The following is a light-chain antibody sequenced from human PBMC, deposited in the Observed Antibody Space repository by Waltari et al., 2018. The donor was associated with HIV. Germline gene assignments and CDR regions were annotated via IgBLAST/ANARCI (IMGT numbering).Light chain of an antibody. Sequence: QSVLTQPPSISAAPGQNVSISCSGSNSNIGTLDVSWYQQIPATAPKLLIYDNNKRPSGIPDRFSGSKSRTSASLDITGLQTGDEADYYCGTWDGRLTAGVFGGGTKLTVL. V-gene: IGLV1-51*01. CDR1: NSNIGTLD. CDR2: DNN. CDR3: GTWDGRLTAGV. J-gene: IGLJ3*02.